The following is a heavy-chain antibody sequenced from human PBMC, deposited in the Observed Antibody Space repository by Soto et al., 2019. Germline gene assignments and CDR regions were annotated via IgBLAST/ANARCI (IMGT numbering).Heavy chain of an antibody. CDR1: GFTFDDYT. CDR2: ISWDGGST. V-gene: IGHV3-43*01. CDR3: AKDKDGSYSFDY. D-gene: IGHD1-26*01. J-gene: IGHJ4*02. Sequence: PGGSLRLSCAASGFTFDDYTMHWVRQAPGKGLEWVSLISWDGGSTYYADSVKGRFTISRDNSKNSLYLQMNSLRTEDTALYYCAKDKDGSYSFDYWGQGTLVTVSS.